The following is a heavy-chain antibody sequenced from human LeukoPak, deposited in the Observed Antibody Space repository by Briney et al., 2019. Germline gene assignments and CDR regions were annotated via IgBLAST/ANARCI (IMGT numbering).Heavy chain of an antibody. J-gene: IGHJ4*02. CDR2: IIPIFGTA. D-gene: IGHD6-13*01. Sequence: SVKVSCKASGGTFSSYAISWVRQAPGQGLEWMGGIIPIFGTANYAQKFQGRVTITADESTSTAYMELSSLRSEDTAVYYCAAHIAAAGTGEDYWGQGTLVTVSS. CDR3: AAHIAAAGTGEDY. V-gene: IGHV1-69*01. CDR1: GGTFSSYA.